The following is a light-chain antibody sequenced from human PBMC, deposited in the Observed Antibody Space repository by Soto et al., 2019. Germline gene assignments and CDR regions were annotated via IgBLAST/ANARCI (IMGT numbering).Light chain of an antibody. CDR1: QGISNY. CDR3: QKYNSALGA. CDR2: AAS. J-gene: IGKJ3*01. V-gene: IGKV1-27*01. Sequence: QMTQAPSFMSASVGDRVTITCRASQGISNYLAWYQQKPGKVPKLLIYAASTLQSGVPARFSGSGSGTDFNLTISSLQPENVATYYCQKYNSALGAFGPGNKGDIK.